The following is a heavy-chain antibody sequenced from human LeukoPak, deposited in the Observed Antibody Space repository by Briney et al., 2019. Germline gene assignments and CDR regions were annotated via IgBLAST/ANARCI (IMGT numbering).Heavy chain of an antibody. J-gene: IGHJ4*02. Sequence: GAPVRVSCKASGHTSTTFLMEWLRQAPGQRLEWMGWINVGSGDTMYSQKFQDRVTLTRDTSANTVYMEVSSLRSEDTVVYYCAILADAWFGDFDYWGQGTLVTVSS. CDR1: GHTSTTFL. CDR3: AILADAWFGDFDY. CDR2: INVGSGDT. V-gene: IGHV1-3*01. D-gene: IGHD3-10*01.